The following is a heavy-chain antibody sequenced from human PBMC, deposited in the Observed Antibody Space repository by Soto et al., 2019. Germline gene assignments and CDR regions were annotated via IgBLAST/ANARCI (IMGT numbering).Heavy chain of an antibody. CDR2: IYSGGST. CDR3: TRDSEAGTKGRWFDP. CDR1: GFSVSSND. Sequence: GGSLRLSCAASGFSVSSNDMSWVRQAPGKGLEWVSIIYSGGSTYYTDSIKGRFTISRDNSKNTLFLQMNSLRIEDTAVYYCTRDSEAGTKGRWFDPWGQGTLVTVSS. D-gene: IGHD6-19*01. J-gene: IGHJ5*02. V-gene: IGHV3-53*01.